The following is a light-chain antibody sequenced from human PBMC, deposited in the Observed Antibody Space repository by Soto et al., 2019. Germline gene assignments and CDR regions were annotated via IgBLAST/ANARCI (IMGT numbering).Light chain of an antibody. CDR3: CTDAGSYKV. J-gene: IGLJ1*01. V-gene: IGLV2-11*01. CDR1: SSDVGAYDY. Sequence: QSALTQSRSLSGSPGQSVTISCTGASSDVGAYDYVSWYQQHQGKAPKLLIYHVSKRPSGDPDHFSGSKSGNTASLTISGLQAEDEADYYCCTDAGSYKVFGIGTKLTVL. CDR2: HVS.